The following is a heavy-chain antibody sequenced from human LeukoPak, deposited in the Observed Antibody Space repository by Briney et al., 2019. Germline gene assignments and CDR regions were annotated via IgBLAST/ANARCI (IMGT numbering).Heavy chain of an antibody. J-gene: IGHJ4*02. V-gene: IGHV3-21*01. CDR3: ASGTLWFGELLSHDY. CDR2: ISSSSSYI. Sequence: GGSLRLYCAASGFTFSSYSMTWVRQAPGKGLEWVSSISSSSSYIYYADSVKGRFTISRDNAKNSLYLQMNSLRAEDTAVYYCASGTLWFGELLSHDYWGQGTLVTVSS. D-gene: IGHD3-10*01. CDR1: GFTFSSYS.